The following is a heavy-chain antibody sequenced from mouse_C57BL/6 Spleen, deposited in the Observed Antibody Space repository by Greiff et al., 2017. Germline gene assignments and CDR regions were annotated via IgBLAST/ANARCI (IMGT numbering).Heavy chain of an antibody. CDR1: GYTFTSYW. J-gene: IGHJ1*03. CDR3: ARGGEEYFDV. V-gene: IGHV1-69*01. Sequence: VKLQQPGAELVMPGASVKLSCKASGYTFTSYWMHWVKQRPGQGLEWIGEIDPSDSYTNYNQKFKGKSTLTVDNSSSTSYMQLSSLTSTDSAVYYCARGGEEYFDVWGTGTTVTVSS. CDR2: IDPSDSYT.